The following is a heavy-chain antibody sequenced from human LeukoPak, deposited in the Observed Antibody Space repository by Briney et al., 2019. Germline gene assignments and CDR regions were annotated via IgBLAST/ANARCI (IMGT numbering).Heavy chain of an antibody. D-gene: IGHD3-22*01. CDR3: ARHYYDSSGYYYPYWYFDL. J-gene: IGHJ2*01. CDR2: IYYSGST. Sequence: PSETLSLTCTVSGGSISSYYWSWIRQPPGKGLEWIGYIYYSGSTNYNPSLKSRVTISVDTSKNQFSLKLSSVTAADTAVYYCARHYYDSSGYYYPYWYFDLWGRGTLVTVSS. CDR1: GGSISSYY. V-gene: IGHV4-59*01.